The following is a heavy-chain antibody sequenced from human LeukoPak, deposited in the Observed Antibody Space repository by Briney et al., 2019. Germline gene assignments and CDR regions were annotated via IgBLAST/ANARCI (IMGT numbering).Heavy chain of an antibody. Sequence: PSETLSLTCAVSGASFTSYHWTWIRQPPGKGLEWIGDNYPGGTIRYNPSLESRVTISVDTSKNQFSLMLNSVTAADMAVYYCARHVAHSSKIDSWGLGTLVTVSS. J-gene: IGHJ4*02. CDR2: NYPGGTI. CDR1: GASFTSYH. CDR3: ARHVAHSSKIDS. V-gene: IGHV4-4*09. D-gene: IGHD6-6*01.